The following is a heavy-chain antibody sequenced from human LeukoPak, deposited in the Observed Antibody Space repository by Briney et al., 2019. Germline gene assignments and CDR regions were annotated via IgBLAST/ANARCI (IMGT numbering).Heavy chain of an antibody. D-gene: IGHD2-15*01. V-gene: IGHV1-69*05. CDR1: GGTFSSYA. J-gene: IGHJ5*02. Sequence: SVKVSCKASGGTFSSYAISWVRQAPGQGLEWMGGIIPIFGTANYAQKFQGRVTITTDESTSTAYMEPSSLRSEDTAVYYCARSATLNGNWFDPWGQGTLVTVSS. CDR2: IIPIFGTA. CDR3: ARSATLNGNWFDP.